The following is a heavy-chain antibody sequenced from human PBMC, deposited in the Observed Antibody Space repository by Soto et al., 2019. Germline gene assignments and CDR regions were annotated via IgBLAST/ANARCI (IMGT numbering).Heavy chain of an antibody. CDR3: TTAAGYCSSTSCQTGYYYYYGMDV. Sequence: GGSLRLSCAASGFTFSNAWMNWVRQAPGKGLEWVGRIKSKTDGGTTDYAAPVKGRFTNSRDDSKNTLYLQMNSLKTEDTAVYYCTTAAGYCSSTSCQTGYYYYYGMDVWGQGTTVTVSS. CDR2: IKSKTDGGTT. D-gene: IGHD2-2*01. J-gene: IGHJ6*02. CDR1: GFTFSNAW. V-gene: IGHV3-15*07.